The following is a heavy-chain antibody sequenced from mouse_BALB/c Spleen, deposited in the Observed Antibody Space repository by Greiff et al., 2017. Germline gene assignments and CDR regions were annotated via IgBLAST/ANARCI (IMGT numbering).Heavy chain of an antibody. CDR2: IWSGGST. D-gene: IGHD2-14*01. CDR1: GFSLTSYG. Sequence: VKLMESGPGLVQPSQSLSITCTVSGFSLTSYGVHWVRQSPGKGLEWLGVIWSGGSTDYNAAFISRLSISKDNSKSQVFFKMNSLQANDTAIYYCASRGNRYDDAMDYWGQGTSVTVSS. V-gene: IGHV2-2*02. CDR3: ASRGNRYDDAMDY. J-gene: IGHJ4*01.